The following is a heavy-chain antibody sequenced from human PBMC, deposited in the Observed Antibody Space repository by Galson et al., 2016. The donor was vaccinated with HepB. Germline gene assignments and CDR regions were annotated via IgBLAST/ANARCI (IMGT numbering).Heavy chain of an antibody. CDR3: ARAWGRGRYYYSSGNLNLVGGLDV. Sequence: CAISGDSVSSNNAAWNWIRQSPSRGLEWLGRTYYRSKWYNDYAVSVKSRITVNPDTSKNQFSLHLNSVTPEDTAVYYCARAWGRGRYYYSSGNLNLVGGLDVWGQGTTVSVPS. CDR1: GDSVSSNNAA. J-gene: IGHJ6*02. D-gene: IGHD3-10*01. CDR2: TYYRSKWYN. V-gene: IGHV6-1*01.